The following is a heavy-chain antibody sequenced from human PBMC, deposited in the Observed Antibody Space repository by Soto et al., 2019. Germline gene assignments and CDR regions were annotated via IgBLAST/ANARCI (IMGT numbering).Heavy chain of an antibody. CDR2: IYYSGST. CDR3: ARSINP. V-gene: IGHV4-31*03. Sequence: QVQLQESGPGLVKPSQTLSLTCTVSGCSISRGRYYWSWIRQHPAKGLAWVGYIYYSGSTYYNSSLQSRVTISVDTSKNQFSLELSAVTAGDTAVYYCARSINPWGQGTLVPVSS. CDR1: GCSISRGRYY. J-gene: IGHJ5*02. D-gene: IGHD3-10*01.